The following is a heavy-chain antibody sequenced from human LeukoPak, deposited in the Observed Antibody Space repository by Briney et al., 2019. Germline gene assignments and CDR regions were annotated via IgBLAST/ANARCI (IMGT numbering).Heavy chain of an antibody. CDR2: TYYRSKWYN. J-gene: IGHJ6*03. CDR3: ARARGYRYYYYYYMDV. CDR1: ADSVSSNSAA. V-gene: IGHV6-1*01. D-gene: IGHD5-18*01. Sequence: SQTLSLTCAISADSVSSNSAAWNWIRQSPSRGLEWLGRTYYRSKWYNDYAVSVKSRIIINPDTSKNRFSLQLNSVTPEDTAVYYCARARGYRYYYYYYMDVWGKGTTVTVSS.